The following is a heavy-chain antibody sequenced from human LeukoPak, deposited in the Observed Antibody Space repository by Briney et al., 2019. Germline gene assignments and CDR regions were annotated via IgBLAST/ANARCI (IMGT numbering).Heavy chain of an antibody. J-gene: IGHJ3*02. Sequence: ASVKVSCKASGGTFSSYAISWVRQAPGQGLEWMGGIIPIFDTANYAQKFQGRVTITADESTSTAYMELSSLRSEDTAVYYCARPVPGEGDAFDIWGQGTMVTVSS. D-gene: IGHD7-27*01. CDR2: IIPIFDTA. CDR3: ARPVPGEGDAFDI. CDR1: GGTFSSYA. V-gene: IGHV1-69*01.